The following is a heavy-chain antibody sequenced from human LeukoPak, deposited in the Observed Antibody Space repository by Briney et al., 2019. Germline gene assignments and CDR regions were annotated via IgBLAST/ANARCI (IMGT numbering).Heavy chain of an antibody. V-gene: IGHV4-61*01. Sequence: SETLSLTCTVSGGSVSSGSYYWIWIRQPPGKGLEWIGYIYYTGNTNYNPSLKSRVTISVDTSKNQFSLKMSSVTAADTAVYYCARAPLHTAMGSWYFDYWGQGTLVTVSS. CDR3: ARAPLHTAMGSWYFDY. CDR2: IYYTGNT. D-gene: IGHD5-18*01. CDR1: GGSVSSGSYY. J-gene: IGHJ4*02.